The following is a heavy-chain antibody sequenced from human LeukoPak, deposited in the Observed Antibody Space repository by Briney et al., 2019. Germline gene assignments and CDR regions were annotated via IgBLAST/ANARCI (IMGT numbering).Heavy chain of an antibody. J-gene: IGHJ4*02. CDR2: ISAYNGNT. Sequence: ASVKVSCKASGYTFTSYGISWVRQAPGQGLEWVGWISAYNGNTNYAQKLQGRVTMTTDTSTSTAYMELRSLRSDDTAVYYCARAPPYYYDSSAHFDYWGQGTLVTVSS. CDR1: GYTFTSYG. D-gene: IGHD3-22*01. CDR3: ARAPPYYYDSSAHFDY. V-gene: IGHV1-18*01.